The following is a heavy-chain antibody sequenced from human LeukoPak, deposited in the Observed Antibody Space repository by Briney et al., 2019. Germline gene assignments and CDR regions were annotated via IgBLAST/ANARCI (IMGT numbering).Heavy chain of an antibody. Sequence: PGGSLRLSCAASGFTFSDYYMGWIRQAPGKGLERVSYISNSGSGTYYPDSVKGRFTISRDNAKNSLYLQVNSLRAEDTAVYYCARALNDAFDIWGQGTMVTVSS. CDR1: GFTFSDYY. CDR3: ARALNDAFDI. CDR2: ISNSGSGT. V-gene: IGHV3-11*04. J-gene: IGHJ3*02.